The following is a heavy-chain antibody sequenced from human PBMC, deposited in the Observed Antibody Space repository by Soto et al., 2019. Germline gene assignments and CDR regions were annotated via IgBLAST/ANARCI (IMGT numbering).Heavy chain of an antibody. Sequence: PGGSLRLSCAASGFTFSSYAMHWVRQAPGKGLEWVAVISYDGSNKYYADSVKGRFTISRDNSKNTLYLQMDSLRAEDTAVYYCARDQHRLEWFLFDYWGQGTLVTVSS. J-gene: IGHJ4*02. CDR1: GFTFSSYA. D-gene: IGHD3-3*01. V-gene: IGHV3-30-3*01. CDR2: ISYDGSNK. CDR3: ARDQHRLEWFLFDY.